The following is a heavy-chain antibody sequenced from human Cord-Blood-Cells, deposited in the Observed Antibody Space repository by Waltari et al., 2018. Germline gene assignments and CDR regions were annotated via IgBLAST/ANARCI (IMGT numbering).Heavy chain of an antibody. D-gene: IGHD6-19*01. V-gene: IGHV1-24*01. CDR1: GYTLTDLP. Sequence: QVQLVQSGAEVKKPGASVKVSCKVSGYTLTDLPMHWVRQAPGKGLEWMGGFDPEDGETIYAQKFQGRVTMTEDTSTDTAYMELSSLRSEDTAVYYCATVWGWYRLFDYWGQGTLVTVSS. J-gene: IGHJ4*02. CDR2: FDPEDGET. CDR3: ATVWGWYRLFDY.